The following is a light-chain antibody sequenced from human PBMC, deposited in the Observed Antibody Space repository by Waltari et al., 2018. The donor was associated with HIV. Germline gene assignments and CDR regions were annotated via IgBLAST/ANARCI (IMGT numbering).Light chain of an antibody. J-gene: IGKJ5*01. CDR2: DAS. CDR3: QQYDRLPIT. Sequence: DIQMTPSPSSLSASVGNRLTITCQASQNISNCVNWYQQKPGKAPKLLIYDASSLQTGVPSRFSGRGSGTDFTLTITRLQPEDFAIYYCQQYDRLPITFGQGTRLEIK. V-gene: IGKV1-33*01. CDR1: QNISNC.